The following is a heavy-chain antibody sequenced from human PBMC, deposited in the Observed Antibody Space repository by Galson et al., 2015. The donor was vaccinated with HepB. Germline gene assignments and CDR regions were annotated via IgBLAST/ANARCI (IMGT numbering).Heavy chain of an antibody. CDR3: ARDLGLGFTDDIVVVPAAMVRLWWYFDL. CDR1: GYTFTGYY. CDR2: INPNSGGT. Sequence: SVKVSCKASGYTFTGYYMHWVRQAPGQGLEWMGWINPNSGGTNYAQKFQGRVTMTRDTSISTAYMELSRLRSDDTAVYYCARDLGLGFTDDIVVVPAAMVRLWWYFDLWGRGTLVTVSS. D-gene: IGHD2-2*01. J-gene: IGHJ2*01. V-gene: IGHV1-2*02.